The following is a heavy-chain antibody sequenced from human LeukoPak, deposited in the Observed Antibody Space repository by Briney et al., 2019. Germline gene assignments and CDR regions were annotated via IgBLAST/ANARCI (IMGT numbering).Heavy chain of an antibody. V-gene: IGHV1-8*01. D-gene: IGHD3-22*01. Sequence: ASVKVSCKASGYTFTSYDINWVRPAAGQGLEWMGWMNPSSGNTGYSQKFQGRVTMTRSTSIGTAYMELSSLTSEDTAVYYCARRADYYDSSAYYLWGQGTLVTVSP. CDR2: MNPSSGNT. CDR3: ARRADYYDSSAYYL. J-gene: IGHJ4*02. CDR1: GYTFTSYD.